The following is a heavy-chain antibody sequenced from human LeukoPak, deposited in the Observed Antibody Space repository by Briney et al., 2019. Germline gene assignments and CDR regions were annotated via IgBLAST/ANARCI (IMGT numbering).Heavy chain of an antibody. V-gene: IGHV3-21*06. CDR2: ISSSSSYI. CDR3: ARDMYYYESSGYYYGGEIDY. CDR1: GFTFSSYS. Sequence: GGSLRLSCAASGFTFSSYSMNWVRQAPGKGLEWVSSISSSSSYIYYADSVKGRFTISRDNAENSLYLQMNSLRAEDTAVYYCARDMYYYESSGYYYGGEIDYWGQGTLVTVSS. D-gene: IGHD3-22*01. J-gene: IGHJ4*02.